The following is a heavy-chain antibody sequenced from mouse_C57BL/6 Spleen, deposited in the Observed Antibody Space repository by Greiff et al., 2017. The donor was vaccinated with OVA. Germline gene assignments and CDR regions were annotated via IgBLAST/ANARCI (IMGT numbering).Heavy chain of an antibody. CDR2: IWSGGST. J-gene: IGHJ4*01. V-gene: IGHV2-2*01. CDR1: GFSLTSYG. CDR3: ASNYGDYAMDY. Sequence: QVQLKESGPGLVQPSQSLSITCTVSGFSLTSYGVHWVRQSPGKGLEWLGVIWSGGSTDYNAAFISRLSISKDNSKSQVFFKMNSLQADDTAIYYCASNYGDYAMDYWGQGTSVTVSS. D-gene: IGHD1-1*01.